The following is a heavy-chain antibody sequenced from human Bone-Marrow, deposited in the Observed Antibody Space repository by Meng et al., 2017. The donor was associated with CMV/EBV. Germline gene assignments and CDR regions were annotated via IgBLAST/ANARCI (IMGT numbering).Heavy chain of an antibody. CDR3: ARDLAAAEIHWFDP. CDR2: IYTSGST. CDR1: GGSISSYY. J-gene: IGHJ5*02. Sequence: GSLRLSCTVSGGSISSYYWSWIRQPAGKGLEWIGRIYTSGSTNYNPSLKSRVTMSVDTSKNQFSLKLSSVTAADTAVYCCARDLAAAEIHWFDPWGQGTLVTVSS. D-gene: IGHD2-15*01. V-gene: IGHV4-4*07.